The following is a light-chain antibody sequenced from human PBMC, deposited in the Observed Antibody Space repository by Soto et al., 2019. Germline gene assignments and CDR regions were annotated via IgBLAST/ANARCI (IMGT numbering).Light chain of an antibody. J-gene: IGLJ2*01. CDR3: LLYRGGGQVV. V-gene: IGLV8-61*01. CDR2: STN. CDR1: SGSVSTTYY. Sequence: QTVVTQEPSFSVSPGGTVTLTCGLTSGSVSTTYYPSWYQQTPGQAPRTLIYSTNIRSSGVPDRFSGSILGNKAALTITGARGDNGSDYPCLLYRGGGQVVSGGGTKLTVL.